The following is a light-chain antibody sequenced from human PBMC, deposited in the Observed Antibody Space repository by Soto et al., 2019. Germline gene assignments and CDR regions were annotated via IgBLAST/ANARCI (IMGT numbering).Light chain of an antibody. CDR1: QSVSSN. J-gene: IGKJ2*01. V-gene: IGKV3-15*01. CDR3: QQYYNWQYT. CDR2: GAS. Sequence: EIVMTQSPATLSVSPGERATLSCRASQSVSSNLAWYQQKPGRAPRLLIYGASTRATGTPARFSGSGSGTEFTLTISSLQSEDFAVYSCQQYYNWQYTFGQGTKLEIK.